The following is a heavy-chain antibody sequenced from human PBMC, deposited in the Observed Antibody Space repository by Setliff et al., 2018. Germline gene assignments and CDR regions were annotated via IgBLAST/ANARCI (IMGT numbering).Heavy chain of an antibody. CDR3: AKTAHHYESSGYYYDPYFYYMDV. CDR1: GFTFSTYA. J-gene: IGHJ6*03. V-gene: IGHV3-23*01. Sequence: HPGGSLRLSCAASGFTFSTYAMSWVRQAPGKGLEWVSSISDSSGSTYYADAVKGRLTISRDNSKNTLYLQMNSLRADDTAVYYCAKTAHHYESSGYYYDPYFYYMDVWGKGTTVTVSS. D-gene: IGHD3-22*01. CDR2: ISDSSGST.